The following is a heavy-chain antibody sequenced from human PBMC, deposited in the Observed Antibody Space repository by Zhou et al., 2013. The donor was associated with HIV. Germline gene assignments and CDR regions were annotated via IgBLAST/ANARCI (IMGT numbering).Heavy chain of an antibody. J-gene: IGHJ3*02. CDR1: GGTFSSYA. CDR3: ASLEMANKGDAFDI. Sequence: QVQLVQSGAEVKKPGSSVKVSCKASGGTFSSYAISWVRQAPGQGLEWMGRIIPMFGIANYAQKFQGRVTITTDESTSTAYMELSSLRSEDTAVYYCASLEMANKGDAFDIWAKGQWSPSLQ. V-gene: IGHV1-69*05. D-gene: IGHD3-3*01. CDR2: IIPMFGIA.